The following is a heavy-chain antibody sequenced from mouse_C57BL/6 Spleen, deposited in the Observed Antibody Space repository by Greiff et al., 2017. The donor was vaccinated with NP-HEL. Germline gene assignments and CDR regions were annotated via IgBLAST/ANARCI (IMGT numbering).Heavy chain of an antibody. Sequence: VQRVESGAELARPGASVKLSCKASGYTFTSYGISWVKQRTGQGLEWIGEIYPRSGNTYYNEKFKGKATLTADKSSSTAYMELRSLTSEDSAVYFCARGGPIEDAMDYWGQGTSVTVSS. J-gene: IGHJ4*01. V-gene: IGHV1-81*01. CDR3: ARGGPIEDAMDY. CDR2: IYPRSGNT. CDR1: GYTFTSYG.